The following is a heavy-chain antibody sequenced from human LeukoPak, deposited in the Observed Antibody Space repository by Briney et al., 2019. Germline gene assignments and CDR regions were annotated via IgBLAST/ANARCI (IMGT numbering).Heavy chain of an antibody. D-gene: IGHD6-13*01. Sequence: SETLSLTCTVSGYSISSGYYWGWIRQPPGKGLEWIGNIYHSGSTYYNPPLKSRVTISVDTSKNQFSLKLSSVTAADTAVYHCARGYSSSWYYNWFDPWGQGTLVTVSS. CDR2: IYHSGST. CDR3: ARGYSSSWYYNWFDP. J-gene: IGHJ5*02. CDR1: GYSISSGYY. V-gene: IGHV4-38-2*02.